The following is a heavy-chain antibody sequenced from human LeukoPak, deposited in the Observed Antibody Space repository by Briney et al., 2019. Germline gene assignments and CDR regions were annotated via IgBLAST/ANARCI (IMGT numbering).Heavy chain of an antibody. CDR1: GFTVSTTY. D-gene: IGHD3-9*01. V-gene: IGHV3-53*01. CDR3: TSFDQGLN. Sequence: GGSLRLSCVASGFTVSTTYMGWVRQAPGKGLEWVSVIYSGGSTYYADSVKGRFTISRDNSKNTLYLQMNSLKTEDTAVYYCTSFDQGLNWGQGTLVTVSS. CDR2: IYSGGST. J-gene: IGHJ4*02.